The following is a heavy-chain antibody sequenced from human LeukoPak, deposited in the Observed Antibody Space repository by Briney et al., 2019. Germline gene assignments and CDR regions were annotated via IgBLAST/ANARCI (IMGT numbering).Heavy chain of an antibody. CDR1: GGSMTASTYY. CDR2: IYFNGIT. CDR3: ARPRVVGGIDAFDV. D-gene: IGHD2-15*01. J-gene: IGHJ3*01. V-gene: IGHV4-39*01. Sequence: SETLSLTCTVSGGSMTASTYYWGWIRQPPGMGLEWLGSIYFNGITFYNPSLKSRLTISVDTSKSQFSLRLNSVTDADTAVYYCARPRVVGGIDAFDVWGQGTVVSVSS.